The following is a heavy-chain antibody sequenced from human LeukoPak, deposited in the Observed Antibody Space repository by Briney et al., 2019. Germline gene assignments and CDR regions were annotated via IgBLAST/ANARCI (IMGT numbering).Heavy chain of an antibody. D-gene: IGHD6-13*01. CDR2: MNPNSGNT. CDR1: GYTFTSYD. CDR3: ASAAAGTRAYYYYGMDV. Sequence: ASVKVSCKASGYTFTSYDINWARQATGQGLEWMGWMNPNSGNTGYAQKFQGRITMTRNTSISTAYMELSSLRSEDTAVYYCASAAAGTRAYYYYGMDVWGQGTTVTVSS. V-gene: IGHV1-8*01. J-gene: IGHJ6*02.